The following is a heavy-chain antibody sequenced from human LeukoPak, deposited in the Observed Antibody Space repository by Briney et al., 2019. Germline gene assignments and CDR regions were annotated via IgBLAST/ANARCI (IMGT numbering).Heavy chain of an antibody. CDR1: GFTFSSYS. CDR2: ISSSSYI. Sequence: KPGGSLRLSCAASGFTFSSYSMNWVRQAPGKGLEWVSSISSSSYIYYADSVKGRFTISRDNAKNSLYLQMNSLRAEDTAVYYCARAERVGDYGYWGQGTLVTVS. CDR3: ARAERVGDYGY. V-gene: IGHV3-21*01. J-gene: IGHJ4*02. D-gene: IGHD4-17*01.